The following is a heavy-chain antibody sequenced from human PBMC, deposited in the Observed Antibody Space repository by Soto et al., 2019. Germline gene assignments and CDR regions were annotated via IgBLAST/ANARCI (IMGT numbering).Heavy chain of an antibody. V-gene: IGHV1-18*04. Sequence: ASVKVSCKASGYTFTSYGISWVRQAPGQGLEWMGWISAYNGNTNYAQKLQGRVTMTTDTSTSTAYMELRSLRSDDTAVYYCARDLGIAAAGKRPGVVWGQGTTVTVSS. CDR1: GYTFTSYG. D-gene: IGHD6-13*01. CDR3: ARDLGIAAAGKRPGVV. J-gene: IGHJ6*02. CDR2: ISAYNGNT.